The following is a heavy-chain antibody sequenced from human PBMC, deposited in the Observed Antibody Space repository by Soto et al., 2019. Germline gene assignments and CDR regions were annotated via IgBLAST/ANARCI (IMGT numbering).Heavy chain of an antibody. CDR3: ANLVVPAAIWCYGMDV. V-gene: IGHV3-23*01. CDR1: GFTFSSYA. Sequence: EVQLLESGGGLVQPGGSLRLSCAASGFTFSSYAMSWVRQAPGKGLEWVSAISGSGGSTYYADSVKGRFTISRDNSKNTLYLQMNSLRADDMAVYYCANLVVPAAIWCYGMDVWGQGTTVTVSS. J-gene: IGHJ6*02. D-gene: IGHD2-2*01. CDR2: ISGSGGST.